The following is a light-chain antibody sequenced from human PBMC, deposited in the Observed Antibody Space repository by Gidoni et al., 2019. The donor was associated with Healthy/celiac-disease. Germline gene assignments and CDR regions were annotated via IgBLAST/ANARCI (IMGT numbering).Light chain of an antibody. V-gene: IGKV3-11*01. CDR1: QSVSSY. Sequence: EIVLTQSPATLSVSPGERATLSCRASQSVSSYFAWYQQKPGQAPRPLIYDASNRATGIPARFSGSGSGTDFTLTISSLEPEDFAVYYCQQRSNWPPSITFGQGTRLEIK. J-gene: IGKJ5*01. CDR2: DAS. CDR3: QQRSNWPPSIT.